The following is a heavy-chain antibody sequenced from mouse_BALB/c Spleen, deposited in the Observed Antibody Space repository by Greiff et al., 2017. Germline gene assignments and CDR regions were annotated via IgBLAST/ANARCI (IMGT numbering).Heavy chain of an antibody. V-gene: IGHV5-6-5*01. CDR2: ISSGGST. J-gene: IGHJ2*01. D-gene: IGHD2-2*01. CDR3: ARGDGYEVSSFDY. Sequence: EVQLVESGGGLVKPGGSLKLSCAASGFTFSSYAMSWVRQTPEKRLEWVASISSGGSTYYPDSVKGRFTISRDNARNILYLQMSSLRSEDTAMYYCARGDGYEVSSFDYWGQGTTLTVSS. CDR1: GFTFSSYA.